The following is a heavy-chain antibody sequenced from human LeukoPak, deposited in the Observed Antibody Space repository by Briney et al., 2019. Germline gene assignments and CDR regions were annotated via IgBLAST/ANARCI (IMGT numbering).Heavy chain of an antibody. CDR1: GGSISSYY. D-gene: IGHD6-19*01. Sequence: PSETLSLTCIVSGGSISSYYWSWLRQPPGKGLEWIGYIYHSGSTNYNPSLKSRVTISVDTSKNQFSLKLSSVTAADTAVYYCARGRRLAVSGPDAYYFDYWGQGTLVTVSS. CDR2: IYHSGST. J-gene: IGHJ4*02. V-gene: IGHV4-59*01. CDR3: ARGRRLAVSGPDAYYFDY.